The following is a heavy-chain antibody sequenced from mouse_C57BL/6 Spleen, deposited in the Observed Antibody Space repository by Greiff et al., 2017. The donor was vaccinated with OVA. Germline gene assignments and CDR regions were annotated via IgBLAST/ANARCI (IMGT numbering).Heavy chain of an antibody. Sequence: VQLQQSGPELVKPGASVKISFKASGYAFSSSWMNWVKQRPGKGLEWIGRIYPGDGDTNYNGKFKGKATLTADKSSSTAYMQLSSLTSEDSAVYFCARGWDIDYWGQGTTLTVSS. CDR2: IYPGDGDT. D-gene: IGHD4-1*01. V-gene: IGHV1-82*01. CDR3: ARGWDIDY. J-gene: IGHJ2*01. CDR1: GYAFSSSW.